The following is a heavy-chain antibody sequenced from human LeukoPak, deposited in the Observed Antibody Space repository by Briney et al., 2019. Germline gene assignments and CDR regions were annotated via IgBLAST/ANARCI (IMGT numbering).Heavy chain of an antibody. CDR1: GYTPTELS. CDR3: ARAFDSGLNY. J-gene: IGHJ4*02. CDR2: FDPEDGET. V-gene: IGHV1-24*01. Sequence: ASVKVSCKVSGYTPTELSMHWVRQAPGKGLEWMGGFDPEDGETIYAQKFQGRVTVTEDASTDTAYMELSSLRSEDTAVYYCARAFDSGLNYWGQGTLVSVSS. D-gene: IGHD6-19*01.